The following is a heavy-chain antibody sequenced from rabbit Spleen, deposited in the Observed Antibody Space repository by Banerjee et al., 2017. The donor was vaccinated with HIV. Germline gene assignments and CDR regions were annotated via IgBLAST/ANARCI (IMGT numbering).Heavy chain of an antibody. CDR2: IYSRSGGSA. Sequence: QEQLVESGGDLVQPGASLTLSCKASGFTLNNNYVMCWVRQAPGKGLEWIACIYSRSGGSAYYASWAKGRFIMSRTSSTKVTLQMTSLTAADTATYFCARNYVNAFDPWGPGTLVTVS. CDR3: ARNYVNAFDP. CDR1: GFTLNNNYV. D-gene: IGHD1-1*01. V-gene: IGHV1S45*01. J-gene: IGHJ2*01.